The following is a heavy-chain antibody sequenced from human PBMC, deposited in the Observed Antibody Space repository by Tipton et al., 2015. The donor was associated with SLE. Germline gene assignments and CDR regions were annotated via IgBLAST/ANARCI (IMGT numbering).Heavy chain of an antibody. CDR3: ARDHRIAAADRGGAFDI. V-gene: IGHV4-34*01. J-gene: IGHJ3*02. CDR2: INHSGST. CDR1: CGSFSGYY. D-gene: IGHD6-13*01. Sequence: LRLSCAVYCGSFSGYYWSWIRPPPGKGLEWVGEINHSGSTNYKPSLKSRVTISVDTSKNKFSLKLSSVTAADTAVYYCARDHRIAAADRGGAFDIWGQGTMVTVSS.